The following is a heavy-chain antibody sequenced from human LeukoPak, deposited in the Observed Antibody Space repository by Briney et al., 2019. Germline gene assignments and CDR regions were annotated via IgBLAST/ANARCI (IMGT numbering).Heavy chain of an antibody. CDR3: ARDRPSGSSWLFDY. CDR1: GGTFSSYA. CDR2: IIPIFGTA. Sequence: SVKVSCKASGGTFSSYAISWVRQAPGQGLEWMGGIIPIFGTANYAQKFQGRVTITTDEFTSTAYMELSSLRSEDTAVYYCARDRPSGSSWLFDYWGQGTLVTVSS. J-gene: IGHJ4*02. V-gene: IGHV1-69*05. D-gene: IGHD6-13*01.